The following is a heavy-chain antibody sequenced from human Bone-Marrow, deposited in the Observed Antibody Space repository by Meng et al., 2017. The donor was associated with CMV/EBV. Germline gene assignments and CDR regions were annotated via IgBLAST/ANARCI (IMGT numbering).Heavy chain of an antibody. D-gene: IGHD2-2*02. Sequence: SVKGSCQASGGTFSSYAISWVRQAPGQGLEWMGGIIPILGIANYAQKFQGRVTITADKSTSTAYMELSSLRSEDTAVYYCARPGKGYCSSTSCYTYGYYYYYGMDVWGQGTTVTVSS. CDR2: IIPILGIA. J-gene: IGHJ6*02. V-gene: IGHV1-69*10. CDR3: ARPGKGYCSSTSCYTYGYYYYYGMDV. CDR1: GGTFSSYA.